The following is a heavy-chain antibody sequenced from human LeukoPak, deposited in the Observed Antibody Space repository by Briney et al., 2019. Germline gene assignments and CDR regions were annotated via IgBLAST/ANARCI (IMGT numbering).Heavy chain of an antibody. CDR1: GFTLSSSW. CDR2: VSPDGNLA. V-gene: IGHV3-74*01. CDR3: ARDLSFSPDH. J-gene: IGHJ4*02. Sequence: GGSLRLSCAGSGFTLSSSWMHWLRHAPGKGPVWVAHVSPDGNLANYADSVKGRFIISRDNAKNTLFLQMNSLRAEDTAVYYCARDLSFSPDHWGQGTLVTVSS.